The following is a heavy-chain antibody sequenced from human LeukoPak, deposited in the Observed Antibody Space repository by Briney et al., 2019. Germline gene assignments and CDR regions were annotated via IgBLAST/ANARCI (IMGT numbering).Heavy chain of an antibody. CDR1: GFTFSSYS. CDR3: ATRGHPYYYGSGSYSPLDY. CDR2: ISSSSSTI. Sequence: GGSLRLSCAASGFTFSSYSMNWVRQAPGKGLEWVSYISSSSSTIYYADSVKGRFTISRDNAKNSLYLQMNSLRAEDTAVYYCATRGHPYYYGSGSYSPLDYWGQGTLVTVSS. D-gene: IGHD3-10*01. V-gene: IGHV3-48*04. J-gene: IGHJ4*02.